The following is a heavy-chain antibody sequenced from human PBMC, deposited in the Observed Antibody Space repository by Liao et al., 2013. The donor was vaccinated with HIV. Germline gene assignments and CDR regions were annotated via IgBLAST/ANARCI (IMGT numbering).Heavy chain of an antibody. V-gene: IGHV4-61*02. CDR2: IYNSGST. D-gene: IGHD2-15*01. Sequence: QVQLQESGPGLVKPSQTLSLTCTVSGGSTSRGSLFWTWIRQPAGKGLEWIGRIYNSGSTNYNPSLKSRVTISIDTSKNQFSLRLSSVTATDTAVYYCARDVVNWFDPWGQGTLVTVSS. CDR3: ARDVVNWFDP. J-gene: IGHJ5*02. CDR1: GGSTSRGSLF.